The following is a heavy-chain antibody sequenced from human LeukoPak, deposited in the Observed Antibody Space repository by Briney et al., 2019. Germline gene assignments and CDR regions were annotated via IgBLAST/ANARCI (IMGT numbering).Heavy chain of an antibody. CDR1: GYTFTSYY. D-gene: IGHD1-1*01. CDR3: ARADLTTGTSGYYMDV. Sequence: GASVKVSCKASGYTFTSYYMHWVRQAPGQGLEWMGIINPSGGSTSYAQKFQGRVTMTRDTSTSTAYMELSSLRSEDTAVYYCARADLTTGTSGYYMDVWGKGTTVTVSS. J-gene: IGHJ6*03. V-gene: IGHV1-46*01. CDR2: INPSGGST.